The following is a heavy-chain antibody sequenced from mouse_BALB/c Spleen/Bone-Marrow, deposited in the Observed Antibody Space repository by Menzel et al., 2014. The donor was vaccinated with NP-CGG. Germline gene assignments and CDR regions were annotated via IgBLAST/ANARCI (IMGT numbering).Heavy chain of an antibody. CDR2: IWAGGST. D-gene: IGHD2-13*01. J-gene: IGHJ4*01. Sequence: QVQLQQSGPGLVAPSQSLSIPCTVSGFSLTHYGVHWVRQPPGKGLEWLGVIWAGGSTNYISAFMSRLSISKDNSKSQVFLKIHSLQTDDTAMYFCARVGDSDYAMDYWGQGTSVTVSS. V-gene: IGHV2-9*02. CDR1: GFSLTHYG. CDR3: ARVGDSDYAMDY.